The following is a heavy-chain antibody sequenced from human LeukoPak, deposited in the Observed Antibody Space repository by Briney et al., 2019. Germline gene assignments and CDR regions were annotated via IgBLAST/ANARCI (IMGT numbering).Heavy chain of an antibody. D-gene: IGHD4-17*01. CDR2: IYHSGST. V-gene: IGHV4-30-2*01. CDR3: ATGGATTVTPYFDY. CDR1: GGSISSGGYY. Sequence: SETLSLTCTVSGGSISSGGYYWSWIRQPPGKGLEWIGYIYHSGSTYYIPSLKSRVTISVDRSKNQFSLKLSSVTAADTAVYYCATGGATTVTPYFDYWGQGTLVTVSS. J-gene: IGHJ4*02.